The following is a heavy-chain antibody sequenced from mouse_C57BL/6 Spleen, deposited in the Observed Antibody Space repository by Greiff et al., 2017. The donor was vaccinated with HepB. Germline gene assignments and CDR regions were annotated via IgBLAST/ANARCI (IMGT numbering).Heavy chain of an antibody. CDR1: GYTFTSYW. CDR3: TVTTVVGGVDY. J-gene: IGHJ2*01. V-gene: IGHV1-5*01. Sequence: EVQLQQSGTVLARPGASVKMSCKTSGYTFTSYWMHWVKQRPGQGLEWIGAIYPGNSDTSYNQKFKGKAKLTAVTSASTAYMELSSLTNEDSAVYYCTVTTVVGGVDYWGQGTTLTVSS. CDR2: IYPGNSDT. D-gene: IGHD1-1*01.